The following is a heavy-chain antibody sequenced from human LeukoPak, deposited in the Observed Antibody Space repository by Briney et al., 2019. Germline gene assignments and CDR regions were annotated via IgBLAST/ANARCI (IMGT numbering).Heavy chain of an antibody. CDR2: ISYDGRNK. CDR3: ARDTSSSWFYFDY. Sequence: PGRSLRLSCAASGFTFSSYAVHWVRHAPDEGREWVAVISYDGRNKYYADSVKGRVTISRDNSKNTLYLQMNSLRAEDTAVYYCARDTSSSWFYFDYWGQGTLVTVSS. J-gene: IGHJ4*02. CDR1: GFTFSSYA. V-gene: IGHV3-30*04. D-gene: IGHD6-13*01.